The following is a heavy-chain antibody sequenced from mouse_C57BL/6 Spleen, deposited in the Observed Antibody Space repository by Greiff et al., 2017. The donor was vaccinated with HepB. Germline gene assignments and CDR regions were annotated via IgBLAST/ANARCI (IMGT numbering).Heavy chain of an antibody. D-gene: IGHD1-1*01. V-gene: IGHV1-69*01. CDR1: GYTFTSYW. J-gene: IGHJ4*01. CDR2: IDPSDSYT. Sequence: VQLQQPGAELVMPGASVKLSCKASGYTFTSYWMHWVKQRPGQGLEWIGEIDPSDSYTNYNQKFKGKSTLTVDKSSSTAYMQLSSLTSEDSAVYYCARSYSGHIYGSSYYAMDYWGQGTSVTVSS. CDR3: ARSYSGHIYGSSYYAMDY.